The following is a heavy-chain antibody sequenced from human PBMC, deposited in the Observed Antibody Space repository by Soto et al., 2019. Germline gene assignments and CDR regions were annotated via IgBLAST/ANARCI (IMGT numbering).Heavy chain of an antibody. V-gene: IGHV2-5*02. D-gene: IGHD3-10*01. CDR2: IYWDDDK. CDR3: AHSPKLWFGEYYFDY. J-gene: IGHJ4*02. Sequence: QITLKESGPTLVKPTQTLTLTCTFSGFSLSTSGVGVGWIRQPPGKALEWLALIYWDDDKRYSPSLKSRLTITKDTSKNQVVLTMTIMDPVDTATYYCAHSPKLWFGEYYFDYWGQGTLVTVSS. CDR1: GFSLSTSGVG.